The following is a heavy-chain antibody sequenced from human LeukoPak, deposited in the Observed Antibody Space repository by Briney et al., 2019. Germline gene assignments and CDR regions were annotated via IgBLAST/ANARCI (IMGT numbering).Heavy chain of an antibody. Sequence: ASVKVSCKASGYTFTGYYMHWVRQAPGQGLEWMGWINHNSGGTNYAQKFQGRVTMTRDTSISTAYMELSRLRSDDTAVYYCARGGDDYGGNSFPCGYWGQGTLVTVSS. D-gene: IGHD4-23*01. CDR3: ARGGDDYGGNSFPCGY. J-gene: IGHJ4*02. CDR1: GYTFTGYY. CDR2: INHNSGGT. V-gene: IGHV1-2*02.